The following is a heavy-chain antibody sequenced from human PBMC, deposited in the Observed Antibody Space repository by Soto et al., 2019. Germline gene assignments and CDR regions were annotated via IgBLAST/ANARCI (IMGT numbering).Heavy chain of an antibody. CDR2: ISYSGST. V-gene: IGHV4-61*01. D-gene: IGHD4-17*01. J-gene: IGHJ5*02. Sequence: SETLSLTCTVSGGAVTTGSYYWSWIRQPPGKGLEWIGYISYSGSTNYIPSLKSRVTISVDTSKNQVSLNLISVTAADTAVYYCARGPPLAYGKDSWFDPWGQGILVTVSS. CDR1: GGAVTTGSYY. CDR3: ARGPPLAYGKDSWFDP.